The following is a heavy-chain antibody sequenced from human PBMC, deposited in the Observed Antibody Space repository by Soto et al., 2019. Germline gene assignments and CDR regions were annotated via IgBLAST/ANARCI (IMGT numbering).Heavy chain of an antibody. Sequence: SETLSLTCTVSGGSISSSSYYWGWIRQPPGKGLEWIGSIYYSGSTYYNPSLKSRVTISVDTSKNQFSLKLSSVTAADTAVYYCAGGGVLRFLEWLFAPDYWGQGTLVTVSS. CDR2: IYYSGST. V-gene: IGHV4-39*01. J-gene: IGHJ4*02. CDR3: AGGGVLRFLEWLFAPDY. CDR1: GGSISSSSYY. D-gene: IGHD3-3*01.